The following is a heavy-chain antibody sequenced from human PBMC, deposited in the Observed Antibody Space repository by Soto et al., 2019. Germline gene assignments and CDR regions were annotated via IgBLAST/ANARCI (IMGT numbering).Heavy chain of an antibody. V-gene: IGHV1-18*01. Sequence: QVHLVQSGAEVKKPGASVKVSCQASGYAFTTYGITWVRQAPGQGLEWMGWISAHNGNTNYAQKLQGRVTVTRDTSTSRAYMALRRQRSGETGVDYSAKGRHGDHWGQGSGVTVSS. CDR3: AKGRHGDH. J-gene: IGHJ4*02. CDR2: ISAHNGNT. CDR1: GYAFTTYG.